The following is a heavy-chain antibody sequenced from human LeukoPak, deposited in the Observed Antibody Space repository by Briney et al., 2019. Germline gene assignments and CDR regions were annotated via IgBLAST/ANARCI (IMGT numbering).Heavy chain of an antibody. CDR1: GGSISSGDYY. V-gene: IGHV4-30-4*01. J-gene: IGHJ5*02. Sequence: SETLSPTCTVSGGSISSGDYYWSWIRQPPGKGLEWIGYIYYSGSTYYNPSLKSRVTISVDTSKNQFSLKLSSVTAADTAVYYCARETIAARPYWFDPWGQGTLVTVSS. CDR3: ARETIAARPYWFDP. D-gene: IGHD6-6*01. CDR2: IYYSGST.